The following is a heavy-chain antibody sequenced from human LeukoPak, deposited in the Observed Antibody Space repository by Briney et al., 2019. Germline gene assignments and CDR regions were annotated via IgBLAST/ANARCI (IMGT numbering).Heavy chain of an antibody. CDR2: IYYSGST. D-gene: IGHD5-18*01. CDR1: GGSISSYY. J-gene: IGHJ4*02. V-gene: IGHV4-30-4*08. CDR3: ARVEKDTAMGYFDY. Sequence: SETLSLTCTVSGGSISSYYWSWIRQPPGKGLEWIGYIYYSGSTYYNPSLKSRVTISVDTSKNQFSLKLSSVTAADTAVYYCARVEKDTAMGYFDYWGQGTLVTVSS.